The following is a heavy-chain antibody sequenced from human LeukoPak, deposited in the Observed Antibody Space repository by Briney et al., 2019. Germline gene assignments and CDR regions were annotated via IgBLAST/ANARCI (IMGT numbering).Heavy chain of an antibody. CDR1: GGSFSGYY. CDR2: INRSGST. J-gene: IGHJ4*02. CDR3: ARGKNYYGSGSYIDY. D-gene: IGHD3-10*01. V-gene: IGHV4-34*01. Sequence: SETLSLTCAVYGGSFSGYYWSWIRQPPGKGLEWIGEINRSGSTNYNPSLKSRVTISVDTSKNQFSLKLSSVTAADTAVYYCARGKNYYGSGSYIDYWGQGTLVTVSS.